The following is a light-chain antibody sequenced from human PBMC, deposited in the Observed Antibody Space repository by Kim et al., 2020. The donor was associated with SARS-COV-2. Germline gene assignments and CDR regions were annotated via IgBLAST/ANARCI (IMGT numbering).Light chain of an antibody. Sequence: SASVGDRVTIACRASQNIDYWLAWYQQKPGKAPNLLIYKASTLHSGVPSRFSGTGSGTEFTLTISSLQPDEFATYYCQQYTTSWTFGQGTKVDIK. CDR1: QNIDYW. J-gene: IGKJ1*01. CDR3: QQYTTSWT. CDR2: KAS. V-gene: IGKV1-5*03.